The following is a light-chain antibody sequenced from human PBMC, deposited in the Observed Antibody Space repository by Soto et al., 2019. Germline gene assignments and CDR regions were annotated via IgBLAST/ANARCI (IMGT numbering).Light chain of an antibody. V-gene: IGLV2-8*01. CDR1: SSDVGGYSS. J-gene: IGLJ3*02. Sequence: QSVLTQPPSASGSPGQSVTISCTGTSSDVGGYSSVSWYQHHPGKAPKLMIYQVSKRPSGVPDRFSGSKSGNTASLTVSGLQAEDEADYYCSSYAGSNNLVFGGGTKVTVL. CDR2: QVS. CDR3: SSYAGSNNLV.